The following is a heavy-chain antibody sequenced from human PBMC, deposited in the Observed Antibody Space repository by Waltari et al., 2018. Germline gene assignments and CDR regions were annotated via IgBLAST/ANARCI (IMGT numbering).Heavy chain of an antibody. Sequence: EVQLVESGGGLVQPGGSRRLSCALSGFPFSSYWVLWVRQAPGKGLEWVANIKGDASGKYYVDSVKGRFTISRDNAKNSLYLQMNSLRADDASVYYCARCVGDSAGYLTPNYFDYWGRGTLVTVSS. D-gene: IGHD3-22*01. CDR3: ARCVGDSAGYLTPNYFDY. CDR1: GFPFSSYW. CDR2: IKGDASGK. V-gene: IGHV3-7*01. J-gene: IGHJ4*02.